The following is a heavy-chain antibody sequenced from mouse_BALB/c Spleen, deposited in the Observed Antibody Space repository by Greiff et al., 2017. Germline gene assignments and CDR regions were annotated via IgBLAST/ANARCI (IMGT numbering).Heavy chain of an antibody. Sequence: QVQLQQSGPELVRPGVSVKISCKGSGYTFTDYAMHWVKQSHAKSLEWIGVISTYYGNTNYNQKFKGKATMTVDKSSSTAYMELARLTSEDSAIYYCAREGYGNYDYWGQGTTLTVSS. J-gene: IGHJ2*01. CDR3: AREGYGNYDY. CDR2: ISTYYGNT. V-gene: IGHV1-67*01. D-gene: IGHD2-1*01. CDR1: GYTFTDYA.